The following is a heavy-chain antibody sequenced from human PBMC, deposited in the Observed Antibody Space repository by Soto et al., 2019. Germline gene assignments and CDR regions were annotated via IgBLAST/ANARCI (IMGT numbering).Heavy chain of an antibody. Sequence: QLQLQESGSGLVKPSQTLSLTCAVSGGSISSGGYSWSWIRQPPGKGLEWIGYIYHSGSTYYNPSLKSRVTISVDRSKNQSSLKLSSVTAADTAVYYCARVGPPYDSTYNWFDPWGQGTLVTVSS. CDR1: GGSISSGGYS. J-gene: IGHJ5*02. D-gene: IGHD3-22*01. V-gene: IGHV4-30-2*01. CDR2: IYHSGST. CDR3: ARVGPPYDSTYNWFDP.